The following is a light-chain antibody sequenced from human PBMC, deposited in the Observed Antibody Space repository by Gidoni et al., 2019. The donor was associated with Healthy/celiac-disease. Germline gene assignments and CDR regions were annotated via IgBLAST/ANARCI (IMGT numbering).Light chain of an antibody. V-gene: IGLV1-51*01. CDR3: GTWDSSLSAGVV. J-gene: IGLJ2*01. CDR2: DNN. Sequence: QSVLTQPPSVSVAPGQKVTISCSGSSSNIGNNYVSWYQQLPGTAPKLLIYDNNKRPSGIPDRFSGSKSGTSATLGITGLQTGDEADYYCGTWDSSLSAGVVFGGGTKLT. CDR1: SSNIGNNY.